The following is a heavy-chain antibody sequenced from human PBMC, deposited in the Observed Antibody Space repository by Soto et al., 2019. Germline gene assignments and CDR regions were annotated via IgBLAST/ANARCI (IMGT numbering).Heavy chain of an antibody. D-gene: IGHD3-16*02. J-gene: IGHJ4*02. Sequence: QVQLVQSGAEEKKPGASVKVSCKASGYTFNKYAMHWVRQAPGQRLEWMGWINAGNGNTQYSQKFQGRVTITRDTSASRAYMERSSLRSEDTAVYYCARDPLMFRGVIAIHCDYWGQGTLVTVSS. CDR3: ARDPLMFRGVIAIHCDY. V-gene: IGHV1-3*05. CDR2: INAGNGNT. CDR1: GYTFNKYA.